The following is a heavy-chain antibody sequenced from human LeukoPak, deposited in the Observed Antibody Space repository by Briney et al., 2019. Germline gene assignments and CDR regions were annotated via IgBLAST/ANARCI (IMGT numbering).Heavy chain of an antibody. J-gene: IGHJ3*02. CDR3: ASVTGYYGSGSLDAFDI. Sequence: ASVKVSCKASGYTFTSYGISWVRQARGQGLEWMGWISAYNGNTNYAQKLQGRVTMTTDTSTSTAYMELRSLRSGDTAVYYCASVTGYYGSGSLDAFDIWGQGTMVTVSS. CDR1: GYTFTSYG. CDR2: ISAYNGNT. V-gene: IGHV1-18*04. D-gene: IGHD3-10*01.